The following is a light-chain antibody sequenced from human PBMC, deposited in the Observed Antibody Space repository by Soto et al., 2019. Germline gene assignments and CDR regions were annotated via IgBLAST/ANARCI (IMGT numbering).Light chain of an antibody. Sequence: DIQMTQSPSSLSASVGDRVTITCQASQDISNYLNWYQQKPGKAPKLLIYDASNLETGVPSRFSGSGSGTAFTFTISSLQPEDIATYYCQQYDNLPSITFGQGTRLEIK. J-gene: IGKJ5*01. CDR2: DAS. CDR3: QQYDNLPSIT. CDR1: QDISNY. V-gene: IGKV1-33*01.